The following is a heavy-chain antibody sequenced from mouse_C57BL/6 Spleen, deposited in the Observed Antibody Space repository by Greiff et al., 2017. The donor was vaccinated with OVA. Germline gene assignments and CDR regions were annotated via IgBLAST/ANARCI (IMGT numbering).Heavy chain of an antibody. J-gene: IGHJ4*01. CDR1: GFTFSNYW. D-gene: IGHD1-1*01. CDR2: IRLKSDNYAT. Sequence: DVKLQESGGGLVQPGGSMKLSCVASGFTFSNYWMNWVRQSPEKGLEWVAQIRLKSDNYATHYAESVKGRFTISRDDSKSSVYLQMNNLRAEDTGIYYCTNYYYGSSYAMDYWGQGTSVTVSS. V-gene: IGHV6-3*01. CDR3: TNYYYGSSYAMDY.